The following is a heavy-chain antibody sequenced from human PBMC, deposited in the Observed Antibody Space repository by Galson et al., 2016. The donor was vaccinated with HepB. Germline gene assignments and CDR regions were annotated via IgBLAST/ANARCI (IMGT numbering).Heavy chain of an antibody. CDR1: GFAFEDYA. CDR2: ISGGGGTT. J-gene: IGHJ4*02. CDR3: ARDRTSGYETTLDY. Sequence: SLRLSCAASGFAFEDYAMHWVRQSPGKGLEWLSLISGGGGTTYYADSVKGRFTISRDKSKNTLYLQMNSLRAEDTAVYYCARDRTSGYETTLDYWGQGTLVTVSS. D-gene: IGHD5-12*01. V-gene: IGHV3-23*01.